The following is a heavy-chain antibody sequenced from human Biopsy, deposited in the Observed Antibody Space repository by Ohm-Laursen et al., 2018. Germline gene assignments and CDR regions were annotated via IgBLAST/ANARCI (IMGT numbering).Heavy chain of an antibody. CDR2: ISYTGHT. D-gene: IGHD4-23*01. CDR3: ARGSNDFGGLYFPR. Sequence: GTLSLTWTVSGGSFTGHYWSWIRQPPGKGLVWIGHISYTGHTSYNASLKSRVTISVDTSRNHFSLRLSSLTAADTAVYYCARGSNDFGGLYFPRWGQGTLLTVSS. CDR1: GGSFTGHY. V-gene: IGHV4-59*11. J-gene: IGHJ4*02.